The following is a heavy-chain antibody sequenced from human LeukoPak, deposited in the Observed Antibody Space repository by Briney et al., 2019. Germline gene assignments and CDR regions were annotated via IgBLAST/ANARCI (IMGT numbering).Heavy chain of an antibody. D-gene: IGHD3-22*01. CDR1: GFTFSSYW. J-gene: IGHJ4*02. CDR3: ARGDYYDSSGYYYGY. CDR2: TKQDGSEK. Sequence: GGPLRLSCAASGFTFSSYWMSWVRQAPGKGLAWVANTKQDGSEKYYVDSVKGRFTISRDNAKNSLYLQMNSLRAEDTAVYYCARGDYYDSSGYYYGYWGQGTLVTVSS. V-gene: IGHV3-7*04.